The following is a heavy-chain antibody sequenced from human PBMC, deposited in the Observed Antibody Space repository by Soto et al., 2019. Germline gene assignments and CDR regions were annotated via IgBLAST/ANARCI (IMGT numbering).Heavy chain of an antibody. Sequence: QVQLQQWGAGLLKPSETLSLTCAVYGGSFSGYYWSWIRQPPGKGLEWIGEINHSGSTNYNPSLKSRVTISVDTSKNQFSLKLSSVTAADTAVYYCARGNIVVVVAATNWFDPWGQGTLVTVSS. CDR3: ARGNIVVVVAATNWFDP. CDR2: INHSGST. J-gene: IGHJ5*02. CDR1: GGSFSGYY. V-gene: IGHV4-34*01. D-gene: IGHD2-15*01.